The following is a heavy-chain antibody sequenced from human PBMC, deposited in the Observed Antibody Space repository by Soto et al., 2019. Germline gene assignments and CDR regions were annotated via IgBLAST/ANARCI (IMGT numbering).Heavy chain of an antibody. CDR2: ISSSSSYI. CDR1: GFTFSSYS. Sequence: GGSLRLSCAASGFTFSSYSMNWVRQAPGKGLEWVSSISSSSSYIYYADPVKGRFTISRDNAKNSLYLQMNSLRAEDTAVYYCARDTYYRDRSGYYLLCYWGQGTPVNASS. V-gene: IGHV3-21*01. J-gene: IGHJ4*02. CDR3: ARDTYYRDRSGYYLLCY. D-gene: IGHD3-22*01.